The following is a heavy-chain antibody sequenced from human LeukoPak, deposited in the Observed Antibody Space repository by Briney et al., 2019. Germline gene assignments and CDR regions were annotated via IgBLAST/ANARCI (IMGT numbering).Heavy chain of an antibody. V-gene: IGHV3-9*01. CDR1: GFTFDDYA. Sequence: PGRSLRLSCAASGFTFDDYAMHWVRQAPGKGLEWVSGISWNSGSIGYADSVKGRFTISRDNSKNTLYLQMNSLRAEDTAVYYCARDGSSDLLDYWGQGTLVTVSS. CDR3: ARDGSSDLLDY. CDR2: ISWNSGSI. D-gene: IGHD6-6*01. J-gene: IGHJ4*02.